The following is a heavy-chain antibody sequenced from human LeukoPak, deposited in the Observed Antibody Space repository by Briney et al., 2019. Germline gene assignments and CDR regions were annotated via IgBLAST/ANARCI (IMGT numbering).Heavy chain of an antibody. Sequence: PGGSLRLSCAASGFTFISYAIHWVRQAPGKGLEWVSAISGSGGSTYYADSVKGRFTISRDNSKNTLYLQMNSLRAEDTAVYYCPCGSNAFDIWGQGTMVTVSS. CDR1: GFTFISYA. J-gene: IGHJ3*02. V-gene: IGHV3-23*01. CDR2: ISGSGGST. CDR3: PCGSNAFDI. D-gene: IGHD5-12*01.